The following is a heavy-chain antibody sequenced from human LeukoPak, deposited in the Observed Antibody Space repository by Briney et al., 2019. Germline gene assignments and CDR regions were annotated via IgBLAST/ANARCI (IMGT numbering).Heavy chain of an antibody. V-gene: IGHV3-30*02. CDR2: IRYDGSKI. J-gene: IGHJ6*03. CDR3: AKEYGYDYNYFYSMDV. CDR1: GFNFTTFG. Sequence: GGSLRLSCAASGFNFTTFGMHWVRQAPGKGLEWVAFIRYDGSKIYYADSVKGRFTISRDISNNTVYLQMNSLRAEDTAVYFCAKEYGYDYNYFYSMDVWGKGTTVTISS. D-gene: IGHD1-1*01.